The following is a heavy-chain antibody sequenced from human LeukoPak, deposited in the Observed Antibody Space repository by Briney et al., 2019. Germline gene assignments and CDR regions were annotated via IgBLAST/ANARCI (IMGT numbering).Heavy chain of an antibody. CDR3: AREGPRGNSQFDY. CDR1: GFTFSSYS. Sequence: GGSLRLSCAASGFTFSSYSMHWVRQAPGKGLEWVALIWYDGSNKYYTASVKGRLTISRDNSKNTLYLQMNSLRAEDTAIYYCAREGPRGNSQFDYWGQGTLVTVST. J-gene: IGHJ4*02. D-gene: IGHD2/OR15-2a*01. CDR2: IWYDGSNK. V-gene: IGHV3-33*01.